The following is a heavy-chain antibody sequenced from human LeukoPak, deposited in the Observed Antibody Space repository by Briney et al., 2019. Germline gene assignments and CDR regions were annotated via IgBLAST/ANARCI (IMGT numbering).Heavy chain of an antibody. CDR1: GGSISSSSYY. Sequence: SETLSLTCTVSGGSISSSSYYWGWIRQPPGKGLEWIGSIYYSGSTYYNPSLKSRVTISVDTSKNQFSLKLSSVTAADTAVYYCARDSTEAAMDYWGQGTLVTVSS. J-gene: IGHJ4*02. CDR2: IYYSGST. V-gene: IGHV4-39*07. CDR3: ARDSTEAAMDY. D-gene: IGHD2-2*01.